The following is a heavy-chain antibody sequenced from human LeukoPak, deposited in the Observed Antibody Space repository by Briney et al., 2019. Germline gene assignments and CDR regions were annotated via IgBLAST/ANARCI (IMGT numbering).Heavy chain of an antibody. CDR2: ISYSGST. D-gene: IGHD3-10*01. CDR1: GGSISTYY. J-gene: IGHJ4*02. CDR3: ARLYYYGSGSYYNDLYYFDY. Sequence: KPSETLSLTCTVSGGSISTYYWSWIRQPPGRGLEWIGYISYSGSTNCNPSLKSRVTISLDTSKNQFSLKLSSVTAADTAVYYCARLYYYGSGSYYNDLYYFDYWGQGTLVTVSS. V-gene: IGHV4-59*08.